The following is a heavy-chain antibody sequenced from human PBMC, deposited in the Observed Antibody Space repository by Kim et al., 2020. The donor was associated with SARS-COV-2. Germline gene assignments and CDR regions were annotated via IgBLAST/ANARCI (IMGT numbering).Heavy chain of an antibody. V-gene: IGHV3-33*01. J-gene: IGHJ4*01. CDR3: ASYPYCILTTCYSPLDY. CDR1: GFMFSSHD. CDR2: IWFDGTTK. D-gene: IGHD2-2*02. Sequence: GGSLRLSCVASGFMFSSHDMHWVRQAPDRGLEWVALIWFDGTTKKSAESMKRRFTVTRDNPKNTVYLQMNSLTADDTADYFCASYPYCILTTCYSPLDY.